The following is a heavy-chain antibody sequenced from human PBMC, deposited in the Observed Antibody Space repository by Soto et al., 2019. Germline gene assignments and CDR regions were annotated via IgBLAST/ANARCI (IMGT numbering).Heavy chain of an antibody. CDR1: GYSFTSQY. CDR2: INPNGGST. Sequence: QVQLVQSGAEVKKPGASVKISCKASGYSFTSQYVHWVRQAPGQGLEWMGIINPNGGSTTYAQKFEEKDPNNREPSTSQYNMEESSLNSGDTAVYYWGRKQWLRPGGGTEPLDIWGQGTMVTVAS. J-gene: IGHJ3*02. V-gene: IGHV1-46*03. D-gene: IGHD5-12*01. CDR3: GRKQWLRPGGGTEPLDI.